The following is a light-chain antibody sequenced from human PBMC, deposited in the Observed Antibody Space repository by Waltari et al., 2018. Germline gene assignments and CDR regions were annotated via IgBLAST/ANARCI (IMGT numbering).Light chain of an antibody. CDR3: CSYAGSYTVV. Sequence: QSALTPPRSVSGSPGQSVTISCPGTSSDVGGYNYVSWYQQHPGKAPKLMIYDVSKRPSGVPDRFSGSKSGNTASLTISGLQAEDEADYYCCSYAGSYTVVFGGGTKLTVL. V-gene: IGLV2-11*01. J-gene: IGLJ2*01. CDR1: SSDVGGYNY. CDR2: DVS.